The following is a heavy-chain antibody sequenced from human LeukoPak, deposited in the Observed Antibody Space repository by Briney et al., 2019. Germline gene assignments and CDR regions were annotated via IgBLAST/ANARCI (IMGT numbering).Heavy chain of an antibody. CDR3: AYSGYSEFDY. CDR2: INPSGGST. J-gene: IGHJ4*02. CDR1: GGTFGSYA. Sequence: ASVKVSCKASGGTFGSYAISWVRQAPGQGLEWMGIINPSGGSTSYAQKFQGRVTMTRDTSTSTVYMELSSLRSEDTAVYYCAYSGYSEFDYWGQGTLVTVSS. D-gene: IGHD5-12*01. V-gene: IGHV1-46*03.